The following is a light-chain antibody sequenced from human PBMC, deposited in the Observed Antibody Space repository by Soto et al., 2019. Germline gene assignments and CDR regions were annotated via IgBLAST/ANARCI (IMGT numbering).Light chain of an antibody. J-gene: IGLJ1*01. CDR3: LSYTTNNTPYV. CDR2: EIN. CDR1: SSDVGGYDY. Sequence: QSALTQPASVSGSPGQSITISCVGTSSDVGGYDYVSWYQQYPGRAPKLIIYEINYRPSGVSNRFSGSRSGNTASLTISSLQAEDEADYYCLSYTTNNTPYVFGTGTKLTVL. V-gene: IGLV2-14*01.